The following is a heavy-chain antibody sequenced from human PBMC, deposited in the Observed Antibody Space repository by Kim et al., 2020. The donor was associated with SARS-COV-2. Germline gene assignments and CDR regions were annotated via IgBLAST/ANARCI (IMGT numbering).Heavy chain of an antibody. J-gene: IGHJ4*02. CDR3: VRAYDYFDNIGYLAFDL. CDR1: GFTFSNYW. D-gene: IGHD5-12*01. CDR2: IKTDGSST. V-gene: IGHV3-74*01. Sequence: GGSLRLSCAASGFTFSNYWMIWVRQAPGKGLMWVSRIKTDGSSTSYADSVKGRFTISRDNAKNTLYLQMNSLRAEDTAVYYCVRAYDYFDNIGYLAFDLWGPGSLVTVSS.